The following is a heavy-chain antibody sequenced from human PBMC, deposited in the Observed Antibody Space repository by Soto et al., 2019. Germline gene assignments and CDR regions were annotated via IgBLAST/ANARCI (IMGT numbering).Heavy chain of an antibody. CDR1: GGSFSGYY. J-gene: IGHJ5*02. CDR3: ARKKKWFDP. CDR2: INHSGST. Sequence: SETLSLTCAVYGGSFSGYYWSWIRQPPGKGLEWIGEINHSGSTNYNPSLKSRVTISVDTSKNQFSLKLSSVTAADTAVYYCARKKKWFDPWGQGTLVTVSS. V-gene: IGHV4-34*01.